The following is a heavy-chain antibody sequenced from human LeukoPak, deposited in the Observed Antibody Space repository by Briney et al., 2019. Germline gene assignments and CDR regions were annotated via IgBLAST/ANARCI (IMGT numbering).Heavy chain of an antibody. CDR1: GYTFTSYG. D-gene: IGHD3-22*01. CDR3: ARDLLYDSSGYYFSCY. CDR2: ISAYNGNT. J-gene: IGHJ4*02. V-gene: IGHV1-18*01. Sequence: GASVKVSCKASGYTFTSYGISWVRQAPGQGLEWMGWISAYNGNTNYAQKLQGRVTMTTDTSTSTAYMELRSLRSDDTAVYYCARDLLYDSSGYYFSCYWGQGTLVTVSS.